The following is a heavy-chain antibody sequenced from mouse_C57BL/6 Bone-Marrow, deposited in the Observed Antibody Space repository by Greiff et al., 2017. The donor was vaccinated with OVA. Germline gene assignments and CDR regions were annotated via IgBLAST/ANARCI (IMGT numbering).Heavy chain of an antibody. CDR2: IRNKANGYTT. J-gene: IGHJ2*01. CDR1: GFTFTDYY. V-gene: IGHV7-3*01. CDR3: ARYNGFDY. Sequence: EVKLVESGGGLVQPGGSLSLSCAASGFTFTDYYMSWVRQPPGKALEWLGFIRNKANGYTTEYSASVKGRFTISRDNSQSILYLQMTDLRAEDSAAYDCARYNGFDYWGQGTTLTVSS.